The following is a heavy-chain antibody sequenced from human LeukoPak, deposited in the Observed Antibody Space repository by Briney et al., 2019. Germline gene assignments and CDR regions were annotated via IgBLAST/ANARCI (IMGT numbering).Heavy chain of an antibody. CDR1: GFTFSNAW. V-gene: IGHV3-15*01. CDR3: TTEYDFWSGYQD. Sequence: GGSLRLSCAASGFTFSNAWMSWVRQAPGKGLEWVGRIKSKTDGGTTAYAAHVKGRFTISRDDSKNTLYQQMNSLKTEDTAVYYCTTEYDFWSGYQDWGQGTLVTVSS. CDR2: IKSKTDGGTT. J-gene: IGHJ4*02. D-gene: IGHD3-3*01.